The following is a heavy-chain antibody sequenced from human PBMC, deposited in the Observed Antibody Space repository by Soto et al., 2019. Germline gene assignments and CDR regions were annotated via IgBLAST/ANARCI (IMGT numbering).Heavy chain of an antibody. V-gene: IGHV3-33*01. CDR2: IWYDGSNK. CDR1: GFTFSSYG. D-gene: IGHD3-22*01. Sequence: PGGSLRLSCAASGFTFSSYGMHWVRQAPGKGLEWVAVIWYDGSNKYYADSVKGRFTISRDNSKNTLYLQMNSLRAEDTAVYYCAREQYYYDSSGYAAWGQGTLVTVSS. J-gene: IGHJ5*02. CDR3: AREQYYYDSSGYAA.